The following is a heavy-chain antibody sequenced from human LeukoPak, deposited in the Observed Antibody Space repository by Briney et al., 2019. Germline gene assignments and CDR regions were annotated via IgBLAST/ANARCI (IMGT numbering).Heavy chain of an antibody. CDR3: ARERIVVVTVEEYNWFDP. CDR1: GFTFSSYG. J-gene: IGHJ5*02. CDR2: ISYDGSNK. V-gene: IGHV3-30*19. Sequence: PGGSLRLSCAASGFTFSSYGMHWVRQAPGKGLEWVAVISYDGSNKYYADSVKGRFTISRDNSKNTLYLQMNSLRAEDTAVYYCARERIVVVTVEEYNWFDPWGQGTLVTVSS. D-gene: IGHD3-22*01.